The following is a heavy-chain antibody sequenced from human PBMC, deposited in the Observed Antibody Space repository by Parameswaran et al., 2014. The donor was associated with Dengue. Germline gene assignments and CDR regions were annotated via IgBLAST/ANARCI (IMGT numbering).Heavy chain of an antibody. V-gene: IGHV3-7*01. J-gene: IGHJ4*02. CDR3: ARDTKGYGYPSDY. D-gene: IGHD5-18*01. Sequence: RWIRQPPGKRLEWVANIKQDGSEKYYVDSVKGRFTISRDNAKNSLYLQMNSLRAEDTALYYCARDTKGYGYPSDYWGQGTLVTVSS. CDR2: IKQDGSEK.